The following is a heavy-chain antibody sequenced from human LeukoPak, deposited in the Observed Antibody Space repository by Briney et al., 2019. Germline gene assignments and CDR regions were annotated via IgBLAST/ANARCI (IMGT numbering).Heavy chain of an antibody. J-gene: IGHJ2*01. D-gene: IGHD2-21*01. Sequence: SETLSLTCTISGGSISGYHWSWIRQLPGKRLEWIAYIYYTGTTNYNPSLKSRVTISFDASKSQVSLNLTSMTAADTAVYYCVRLSVISPHRYFDLWGRGNLVTVYS. CDR3: VRLSVISPHRYFDL. CDR1: GGSISGYH. V-gene: IGHV4-59*08. CDR2: IYYTGTT.